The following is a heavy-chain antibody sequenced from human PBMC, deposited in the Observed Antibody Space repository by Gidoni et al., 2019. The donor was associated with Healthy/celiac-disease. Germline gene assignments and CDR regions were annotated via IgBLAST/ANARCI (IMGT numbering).Heavy chain of an antibody. Sequence: QVQLQQWGAGLLKPSETLSLTCAVYGGSFSGYYWSWIRQPPGKGLEWIGEINHSGSTNYNPSLKSRVTISVDTSKNQFSLKLSSVTAADTAVYYCARPISRKFGMDVWGQGTTVTVSS. CDR3: ARPISRKFGMDV. CDR1: GGSFSGYY. CDR2: INHSGST. J-gene: IGHJ6*02. V-gene: IGHV4-34*01.